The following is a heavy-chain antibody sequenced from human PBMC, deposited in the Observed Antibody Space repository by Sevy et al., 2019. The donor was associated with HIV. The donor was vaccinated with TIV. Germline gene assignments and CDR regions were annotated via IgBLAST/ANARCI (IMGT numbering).Heavy chain of an antibody. J-gene: IGHJ3*02. CDR1: GFTFDDYA. V-gene: IGHV3-9*01. D-gene: IGHD3-22*01. CDR3: AKDITMIVVDIVGAFDI. CDR2: ISWNSGSI. Sequence: GGSLRLSCAASGFTFDDYAMHWVRQAPGKGLEWVSGISWNSGSIGYADSVKGRFTISRDNAKNSLYLQMNSLRGEDTALYYCAKDITMIVVDIVGAFDIWGQGTMVTVSS.